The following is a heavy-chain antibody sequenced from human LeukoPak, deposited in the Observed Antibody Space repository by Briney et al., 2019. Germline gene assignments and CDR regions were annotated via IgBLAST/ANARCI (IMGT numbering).Heavy chain of an antibody. Sequence: NSGGSLRLSCAASGFTFSSYSMNWVRQAPGKGLEWVSSISSSSSYIYYADSVKGRFTISRDNAKNSLYLQMNSLRAEDTAVYYCARDGANYGSGSYYGMDVWGQGTTVTVSS. CDR2: ISSSSSYI. CDR3: ARDGANYGSGSYYGMDV. V-gene: IGHV3-21*01. CDR1: GFTFSSYS. J-gene: IGHJ6*02. D-gene: IGHD3-10*01.